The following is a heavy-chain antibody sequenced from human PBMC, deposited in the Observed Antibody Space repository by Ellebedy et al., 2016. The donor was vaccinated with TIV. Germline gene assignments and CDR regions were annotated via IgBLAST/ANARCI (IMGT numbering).Heavy chain of an antibody. J-gene: IGHJ4*02. CDR1: GGSISSSSYY. D-gene: IGHD6-19*01. CDR2: IYYSGST. V-gene: IGHV4-39*01. CDR3: AKTSRGLEDFEY. Sequence: SETLSLTXTVSGGSISSSSYYWGWIRQPPGKGLEWIGCIYYSGSTYYNPSLKSRVTISVDTSKSQFSLKLSSVTAADTAVYYCAKTSRGLEDFEYWGQGTLVTVSS.